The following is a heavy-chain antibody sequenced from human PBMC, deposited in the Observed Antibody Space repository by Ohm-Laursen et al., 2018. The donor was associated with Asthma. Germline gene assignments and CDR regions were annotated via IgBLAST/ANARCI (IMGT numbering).Heavy chain of an antibody. J-gene: IGHJ4*02. CDR1: GFNFDTYD. CDR2: ISNSGTTI. Sequence: SLRLSCAASGFNFDTYDMNWVRQAPGKGLEWVSLISNSGTTIYYADSVKGRFTISRDNAKNSLYLQMNSLRAEDTAVYYCARVGTPHYWGQGTLVTVSS. V-gene: IGHV3-48*03. CDR3: ARVGTPHY. D-gene: IGHD1/OR15-1a*01.